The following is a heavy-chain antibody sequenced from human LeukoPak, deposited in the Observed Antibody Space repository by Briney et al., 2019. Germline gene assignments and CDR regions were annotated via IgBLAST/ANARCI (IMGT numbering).Heavy chain of an antibody. J-gene: IGHJ4*02. CDR3: ARGHVERSYYDFWSGYYTLYYFDY. Sequence: GASVKVSCKASGYTFTSYDINWVRQATGQGLEWMGWMNPNSGNTGYVQKFQGRVTITRNTSISTAYMELSSLRSEDTAVYYCARGHVERSYYDFWSGYYTLYYFDYWGQGTLVTVSS. D-gene: IGHD3-3*01. V-gene: IGHV1-8*03. CDR2: MNPNSGNT. CDR1: GYTFTSYD.